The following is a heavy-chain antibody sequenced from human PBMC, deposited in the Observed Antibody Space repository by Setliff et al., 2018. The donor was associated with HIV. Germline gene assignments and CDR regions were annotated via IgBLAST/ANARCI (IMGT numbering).Heavy chain of an antibody. CDR1: GFTFSNSA. J-gene: IGHJ4*02. V-gene: IGHV3-30*04. CDR3: ARAGSSRYFDY. CDR2: ISYDGSNK. Sequence: PGGSLRLSCAASGFTFSNSAMHWVRQAPGKGLGWVAGISYDGSNKYYTDSVKGRFTISRDNSKNTLYLQMNSRRAEDSAVYYCARAGSSRYFDYWGQGTLVTVSS. D-gene: IGHD2-2*01.